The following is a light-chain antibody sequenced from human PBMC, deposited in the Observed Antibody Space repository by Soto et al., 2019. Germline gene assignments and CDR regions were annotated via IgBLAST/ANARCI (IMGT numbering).Light chain of an antibody. CDR1: SSDVGAYNY. V-gene: IGLV2-11*01. CDR2: DVS. CDR3: CSYAGSYPYV. J-gene: IGLJ1*01. Sequence: ALTQPASVSGSPGQSITISCTGTSSDVGAYNYVSWYQHHPGKVPQLMIYDVSKRPSGVPDRFSGSKSGNTASLTISGLQAEDEADYYCCSYAGSYPYVFGTGTKVTVL.